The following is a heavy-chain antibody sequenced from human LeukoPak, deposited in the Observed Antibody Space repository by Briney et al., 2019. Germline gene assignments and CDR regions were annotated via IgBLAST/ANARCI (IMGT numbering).Heavy chain of an antibody. CDR3: ARGRMGPATDY. D-gene: IGHD1-26*01. J-gene: IGHJ4*02. Sequence: PSETLSLTCAVYGGSFSGYYWSWIRQPPGKGLEWIGEINHSGSTNYNPSLKSRVTISVDTSKNQFSLKLSSVTAADTAVYYCARGRMGPATDYRGQGTLVTVSS. CDR2: INHSGST. V-gene: IGHV4-34*01. CDR1: GGSFSGYY.